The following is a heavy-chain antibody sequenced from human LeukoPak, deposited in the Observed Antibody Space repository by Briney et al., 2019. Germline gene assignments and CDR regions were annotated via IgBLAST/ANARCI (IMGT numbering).Heavy chain of an antibody. V-gene: IGHV6-1*01. Sequence: SQSHSLTCALSRDSVSNNAGGCNSTRQSASRGLEWLGRTYYNSKWYNDYAVSVKSRMTINPDTSKNQFSLQLNSVTPEDTAVYYCARGWLQSGFDYWGQGTLVTVSS. CDR1: RDSVSNNAGG. CDR2: TYYNSKWYN. J-gene: IGHJ4*02. D-gene: IGHD5-24*01. CDR3: ARGWLQSGFDY.